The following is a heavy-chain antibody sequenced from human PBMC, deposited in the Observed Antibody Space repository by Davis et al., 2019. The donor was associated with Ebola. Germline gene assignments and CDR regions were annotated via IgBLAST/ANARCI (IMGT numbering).Heavy chain of an antibody. J-gene: IGHJ4*02. CDR3: ARGQPAAAGADY. CDR1: GFTFSDYY. CDR2: ISSSGSTI. Sequence: GESLKISCAASGFTFSDYYMSWIRQAPGKGLEWVSYISSSGSTIYYADSVKGRFTISRDNAKNSLYLQMNSLRAEDTAVYYCARGQPAAAGADYWGQGTLVTVSS. V-gene: IGHV3-11*01. D-gene: IGHD6-13*01.